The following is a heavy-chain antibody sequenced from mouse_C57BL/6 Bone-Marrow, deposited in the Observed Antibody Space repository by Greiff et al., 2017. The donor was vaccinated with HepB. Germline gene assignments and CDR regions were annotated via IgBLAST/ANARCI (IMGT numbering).Heavy chain of an antibody. CDR2: ISDGGSYT. CDR1: GFTFSSYA. D-gene: IGHD2-3*01. V-gene: IGHV5-4*01. Sequence: EVQLVESGAGLVKPGASLKLSCAASGFTFSSYAMAWVRQTPEKRLEWVATISDGGSYTYYPDKIKGRFTISRDNAKNNPYLQMSQLKSEDTAMYDCASGGYLFAYWGQGTLVTVSA. CDR3: ASGGYLFAY. J-gene: IGHJ3*01.